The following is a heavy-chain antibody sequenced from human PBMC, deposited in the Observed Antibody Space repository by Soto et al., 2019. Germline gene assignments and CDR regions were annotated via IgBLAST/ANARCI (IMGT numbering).Heavy chain of an antibody. CDR3: ARDLGDWLLYYYYGMDV. D-gene: IGHD3-9*01. CDR2: ISYDGSNK. V-gene: IGHV3-30-3*01. CDR1: GFTFSSYA. J-gene: IGHJ6*02. Sequence: LRLSCAASGFTFSSYAMHWVRQAPGKGLEWVAVISYDGSNKYYADSVKGRFTISRDNSKNTLYLQMNSLRAEDTAVYYCARDLGDWLLYYYYGMDVWGQGTTVTVSS.